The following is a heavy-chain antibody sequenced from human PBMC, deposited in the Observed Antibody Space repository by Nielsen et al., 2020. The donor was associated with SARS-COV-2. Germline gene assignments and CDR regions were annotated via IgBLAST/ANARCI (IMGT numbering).Heavy chain of an antibody. D-gene: IGHD3-3*01. J-gene: IGHJ4*02. CDR2: MFYNGRT. V-gene: IGHV4-59*01. CDR1: GGSISSDY. Sequence: SETLSLTCTVSGGSISSDYWSWIRQPPGGGLEWIGYMFYNGRTNYNPSPQSRVTISLGTSRNQFSLNLKSVTSADTAVYYCARGYYTVDFWGRGTLVTVSS. CDR3: ARGYYTVDF.